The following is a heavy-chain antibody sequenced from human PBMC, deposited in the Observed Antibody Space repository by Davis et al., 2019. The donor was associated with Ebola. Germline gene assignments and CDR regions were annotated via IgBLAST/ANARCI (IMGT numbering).Heavy chain of an antibody. CDR1: GGSLSAYY. CDR2: IDHSGIT. Sequence: MPGGSLRLSCVVDGGSLSAYYWSWIRQPPGKGLEWIGEIDHSGITNYNPSLKSRVTISVDTSKNQFSLNLRSVTAADTAVYYCANLDGDYGGNFVPWGQGSLVSVSS. V-gene: IGHV4-34*01. CDR3: ANLDGDYGGNFVP. D-gene: IGHD4-23*01. J-gene: IGHJ5*02.